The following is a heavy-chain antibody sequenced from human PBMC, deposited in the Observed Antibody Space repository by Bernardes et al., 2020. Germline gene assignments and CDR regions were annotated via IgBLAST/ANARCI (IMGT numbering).Heavy chain of an antibody. D-gene: IGHD3-3*01. J-gene: IGHJ4*02. Sequence: SESLSLTCTVSGCSISSSSYYWGWLLQRPGKGLEWSGSIYYSGSTYYNPSLKSRVTISVDTSKNQFSLKLSSVTAADTAVYYCARRLSVDFWSGYPFDYWGQGTLVTVSS. CDR2: IYYSGST. CDR1: GCSISSSSYY. V-gene: IGHV4-39*01. CDR3: ARRLSVDFWSGYPFDY.